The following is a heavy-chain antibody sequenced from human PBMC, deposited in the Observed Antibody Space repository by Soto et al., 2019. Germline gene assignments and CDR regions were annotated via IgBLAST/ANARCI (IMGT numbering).Heavy chain of an antibody. CDR3: ARYGFPNGLDL. Sequence: EVQLVESGGGLVQPGGSLRLSCVLSGLTFSGNWMGWVRQAPGKGLEWVANIRPVETEKYYVDSVRGRFTISRDGAENSLHLQMNSLRAEDTALYYCARYGFPNGLDLWGQGTTVTVSS. CDR2: IRPVETEK. CDR1: GLTFSGNW. J-gene: IGHJ6*02. V-gene: IGHV3-7*03. D-gene: IGHD3-10*01.